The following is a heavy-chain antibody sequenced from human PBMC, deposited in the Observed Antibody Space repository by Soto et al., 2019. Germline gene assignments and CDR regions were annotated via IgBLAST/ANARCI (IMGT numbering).Heavy chain of an antibody. CDR2: ISGSGGST. J-gene: IGHJ5*02. CDR3: AKDLGHYDILTGYYTPDKWFDP. D-gene: IGHD3-9*01. V-gene: IGHV3-23*01. CDR1: GFTFSSYA. Sequence: PGGSLRLSCAASGFTFSSYAMSWVRQAPGKGLEWVSAISGSGGSTYYADSVKGRFTISRDNSKNTLYLQMNSLRAEDTAVYYCAKDLGHYDILTGYYTPDKWFDPWGQGTLVTVSS.